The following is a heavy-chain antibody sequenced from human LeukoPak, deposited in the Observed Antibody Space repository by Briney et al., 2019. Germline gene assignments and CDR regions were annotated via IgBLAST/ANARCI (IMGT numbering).Heavy chain of an antibody. Sequence: SETLTLTCTVSGGSISTTSYFWGWIRQPPGKGLEWIGSIYYSGSTYYNPSLKSRVTISVDTSKNQFSLKLSSVMAADTAVYFCVREGEWALPFDYWGQGTLATVSS. CDR3: VREGEWALPFDY. CDR2: IYYSGST. CDR1: GGSISTTSYF. D-gene: IGHD3-16*01. V-gene: IGHV4-39*01. J-gene: IGHJ4*02.